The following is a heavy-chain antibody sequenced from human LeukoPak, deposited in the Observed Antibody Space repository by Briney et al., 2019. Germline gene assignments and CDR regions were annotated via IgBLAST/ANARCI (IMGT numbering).Heavy chain of an antibody. Sequence: GGSLRLSCAASEFTFSNYWMTWVGQAPGKGLVWFSWINGDGSSTRYADSVKGRFTISRDNAKNTLYLQVNSLRAEDTAVYYCARSNWPYYFDYWGQGALVTVSS. V-gene: IGHV3-74*01. CDR1: EFTFSNYW. D-gene: IGHD1-1*01. CDR3: ARSNWPYYFDY. CDR2: INGDGSST. J-gene: IGHJ4*02.